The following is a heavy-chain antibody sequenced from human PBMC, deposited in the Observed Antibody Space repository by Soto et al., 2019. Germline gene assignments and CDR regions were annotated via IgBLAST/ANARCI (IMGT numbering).Heavy chain of an antibody. J-gene: IGHJ5*02. CDR3: ARDAERNWFDP. Sequence: RASVKVSCKASGYTFTDHYMHWLRQAPGQGLEWVGWIGPYSGVTKYAQKFQGRVTMTGDMSISTAYMELSRLRSDDTAVYYCARDAERNWFDPWGQGTLVTVSS. V-gene: IGHV1-2*02. CDR2: IGPYSGVT. CDR1: GYTFTDHY.